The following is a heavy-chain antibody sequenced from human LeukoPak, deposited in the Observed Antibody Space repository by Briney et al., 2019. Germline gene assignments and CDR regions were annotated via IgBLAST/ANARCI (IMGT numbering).Heavy chain of an antibody. V-gene: IGHV1-69*05. CDR3: ARDGGSSTIFGVVIPYFDY. CDR1: GGTFSSYA. J-gene: IGHJ4*02. D-gene: IGHD3-3*01. CDR2: IIPIFGTA. Sequence: SVKASCKASGGTFSSYAISWVRQAPGQGLEWMGGIIPIFGTANYAQKFQGRVTITTDESTSTAYMELSSLRSEDTAVYYCARDGGSSTIFGVVIPYFDYWGQGTLVTVSS.